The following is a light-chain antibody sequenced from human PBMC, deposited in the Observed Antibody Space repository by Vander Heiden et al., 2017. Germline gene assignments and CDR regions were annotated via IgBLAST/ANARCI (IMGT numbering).Light chain of an antibody. CDR1: RSLLHRDGKTY. V-gene: IGKV2D-29*01. CDR2: EIS. CDR3: MQSVATPYT. J-gene: IGKJ2*01. Sequence: DVGMTQSPIGVSVTPGQPASISCKSSRSLLHRDGKTYLYWYLQKPGQPPQLLMYEISSRFSGVPDRFSGSGSGTDFTLKISRVEAEDVGVYYCMQSVATPYTFGQGTKLEI.